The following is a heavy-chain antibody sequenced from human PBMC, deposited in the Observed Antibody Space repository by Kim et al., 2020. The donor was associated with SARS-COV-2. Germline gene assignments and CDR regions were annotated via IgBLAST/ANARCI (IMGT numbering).Heavy chain of an antibody. CDR2: INAGNGNT. Sequence: ASVKDSCKASGYTFTSYAMHWVSQAHGQRLEWMRWINAGNGNTKYSQKFKGRVTITRDTSASTAYMELSSLRSEDTAVYYCARGPSRPYSGSYFDYWGQGTLVTVSS. V-gene: IGHV1-3*01. J-gene: IGHJ4*02. D-gene: IGHD1-26*01. CDR1: GYTFTSYA. CDR3: ARGPSRPYSGSYFDY.